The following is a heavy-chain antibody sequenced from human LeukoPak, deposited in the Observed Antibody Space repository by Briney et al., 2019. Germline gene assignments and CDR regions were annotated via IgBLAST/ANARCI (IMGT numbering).Heavy chain of an antibody. CDR1: GYTFTSYG. CDR3: ARLQFGAAGPYFDS. Sequence: ASVKVSCKASGYTFTSYGISWVRQAPGQGPEWMGWISAYNGNTNYAQKLQGRVTMTTDTSTSTAYMELRSLRSDDTAVYYCARLQFGAAGPYFDSWGQGSLVTVSS. J-gene: IGHJ4*02. D-gene: IGHD1-26*01. CDR2: ISAYNGNT. V-gene: IGHV1-18*01.